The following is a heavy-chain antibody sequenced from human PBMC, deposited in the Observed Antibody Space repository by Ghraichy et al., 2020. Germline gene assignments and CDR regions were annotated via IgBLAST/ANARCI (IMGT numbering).Heavy chain of an antibody. CDR1: GFSLSTRGVG. J-gene: IGHJ4*02. V-gene: IGHV2-5*02. CDR3: AHDEYSFTSSLDYFDY. D-gene: IGHD2/OR15-2a*01. CDR2: IYWDDDK. Sequence: SGPTLVKPTQTLTLTCTFSGFSLSTRGVGVGWIRQPPGKSLEWLALIYWDDDKRYSPSLESRLTITKDTSKNQVFLTMTNMDPVDTATYYCAHDEYSFTSSLDYFDYWGQGSLVTVSS.